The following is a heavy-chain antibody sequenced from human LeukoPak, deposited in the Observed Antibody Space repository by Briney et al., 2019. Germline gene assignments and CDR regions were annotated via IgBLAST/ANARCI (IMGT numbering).Heavy chain of an antibody. CDR2: IYYSGRT. J-gene: IGHJ6*02. Sequence: PSETLSLTCTVSGGSIRSSNYYWGWIRQPPGKGLEWIGSIYYSGRTYYNPSLKSRVTISVDTSKNQFSLKLSSVTAADTAVYYCARSTMVRGENYYYGMDVWGQGTTVTVS. CDR1: GGSIRSSNYY. V-gene: IGHV4-39*01. CDR3: ARSTMVRGENYYYGMDV. D-gene: IGHD3-10*01.